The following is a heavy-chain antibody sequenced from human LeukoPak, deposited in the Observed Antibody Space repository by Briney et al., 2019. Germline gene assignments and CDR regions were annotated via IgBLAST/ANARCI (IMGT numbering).Heavy chain of an antibody. V-gene: IGHV4-59*01. D-gene: IGHD6-13*01. J-gene: IGHJ2*01. Sequence: SETLSLTCTVSGGSISSYYWNWIRQPPGKGLEWIGYIYYSGSTNYNPSLKSRVTISVDTSKNQFSLKLTSVTAADTAVYYCAREERGGSSRHPWYFDLWGRGTLVTVSS. CDR2: IYYSGST. CDR1: GGSISSYY. CDR3: AREERGGSSRHPWYFDL.